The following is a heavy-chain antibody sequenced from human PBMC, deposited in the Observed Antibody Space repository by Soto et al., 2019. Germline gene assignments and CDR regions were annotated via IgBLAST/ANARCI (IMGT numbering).Heavy chain of an antibody. J-gene: IGHJ4*02. CDR3: ARDIAARVEGAFDY. V-gene: IGHV3-30-3*01. D-gene: IGHD6-6*01. Sequence: GGSLRLSCAASGFTFSSYAMHWVRQAPGKGLEWVAVISYDGSNKYYADSVKGRFTISRDNSKNTLYLQMNSLRAEDTAVYYCARDIAARVEGAFDYWGQGTLVTVSS. CDR1: GFTFSSYA. CDR2: ISYDGSNK.